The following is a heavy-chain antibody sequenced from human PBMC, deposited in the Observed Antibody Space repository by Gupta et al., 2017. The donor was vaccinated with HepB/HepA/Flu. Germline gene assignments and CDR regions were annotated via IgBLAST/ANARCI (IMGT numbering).Heavy chain of an antibody. CDR1: GGSFSGYY. Sequence: QVQLQQWGAGLLKPSETLSLTCAVYGGSFSGYYWSWIRQPPGKGLEWIGEINHSGSTNYNPSLKRRVTISVDTSKNQFSLKLSSVTAADTAVYYCARGRGSSWYKGEYYFDYWGQGTLVTVSS. V-gene: IGHV4-34*01. J-gene: IGHJ4*02. CDR2: INHSGST. CDR3: ARGRGSSWYKGEYYFDY. D-gene: IGHD6-13*01.